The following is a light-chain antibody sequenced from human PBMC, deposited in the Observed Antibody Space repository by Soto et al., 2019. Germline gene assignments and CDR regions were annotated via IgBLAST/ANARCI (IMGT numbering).Light chain of an antibody. V-gene: IGKV1-39*01. J-gene: IGKJ4*01. CDR1: RTINTY. CDR2: GAS. CDR3: QQTYSEIY. Sequence: DVRMTQSPSSLSASVGDTITITCRASRTINTYLNWFQQKPGEPPRLLIYGASTLHDGVPSRFSGSGSGADFTLTISGLQPEDFASYHCQQTYSEIYFGGGTK.